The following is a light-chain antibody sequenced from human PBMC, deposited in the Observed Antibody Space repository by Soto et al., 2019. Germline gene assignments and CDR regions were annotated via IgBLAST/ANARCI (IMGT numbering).Light chain of an antibody. V-gene: IGLV2-14*01. CDR2: DVS. Sequence: QSVLTQPASVSGSPGQSITMSCTGTSSDVGAYNYVSWYQQHPGKAPKLMIYDVSNRPSGVSNRFSGSKSEYTASLTISGRQAEDEADYYCSSRTSGSTPYVFGTGTKVTVL. J-gene: IGLJ1*01. CDR3: SSRTSGSTPYV. CDR1: SSDVGAYNY.